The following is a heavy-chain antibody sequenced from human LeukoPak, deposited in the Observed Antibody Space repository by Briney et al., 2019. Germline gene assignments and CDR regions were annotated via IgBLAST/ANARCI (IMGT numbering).Heavy chain of an antibody. Sequence: WGSLRLSCAASGFTFDDYGMSWVRQAPGKGLEWVSGINWNGGSTGYADSVKGRFTISRDNAKNSLYLQMNSLRAEDTALYHCARGIRGYYYYYMDVWGKGTTVTISS. CDR2: INWNGGST. V-gene: IGHV3-20*01. D-gene: IGHD1-14*01. J-gene: IGHJ6*03. CDR3: ARGIRGYYYYYMDV. CDR1: GFTFDDYG.